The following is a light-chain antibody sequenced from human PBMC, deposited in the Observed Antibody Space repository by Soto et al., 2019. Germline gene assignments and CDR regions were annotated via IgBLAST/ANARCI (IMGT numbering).Light chain of an antibody. CDR1: QSINKW. CDR3: QQYETFSGT. Sequence: GDRVTIPCRASQSINKWLAWYQQKQGKAPKILIYDASALPRGVPSRFSGSGYGTKVTLTIASLQTDDFATYYCQQYETFSGTFGPGTKVDIK. J-gene: IGKJ1*01. CDR2: DAS. V-gene: IGKV1-5*01.